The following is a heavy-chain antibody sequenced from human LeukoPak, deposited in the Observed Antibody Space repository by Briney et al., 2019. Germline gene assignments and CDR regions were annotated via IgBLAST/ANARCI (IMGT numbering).Heavy chain of an antibody. V-gene: IGHV4-30-4*01. CDR2: IYYSGST. CDR1: GGSISSGDYY. J-gene: IGHJ5*02. D-gene: IGHD3-10*01. Sequence: SKTLSLTCTVSGGSISSGDYYWSWIRQPPGKGLEWIGYIYYSGSTYYNPSLKSRVTISVDTSKNQFSLKLSSVTAADTAVYYCARYYYGSGSYPCWFDPWGQGTLVTVSS. CDR3: ARYYYGSGSYPCWFDP.